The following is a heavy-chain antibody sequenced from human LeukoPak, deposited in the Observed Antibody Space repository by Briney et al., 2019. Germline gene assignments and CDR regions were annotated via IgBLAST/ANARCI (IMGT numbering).Heavy chain of an antibody. J-gene: IGHJ6*03. CDR2: ISYDGSNK. D-gene: IGHD2/OR15-2a*01. V-gene: IGHV3-30*03. CDR1: GFTVSSNY. Sequence: TGGSLRLSCAASGFTVSSNYMSWVRQAPGKGLEWVAVISYDGSNKYYADSVKGRFTISRDNSKNTLYLQMNSLRAEDTAVYYCARVIGTYYYYYMDVWGKGTTVTVSS. CDR3: ARVIGTYYYYYMDV.